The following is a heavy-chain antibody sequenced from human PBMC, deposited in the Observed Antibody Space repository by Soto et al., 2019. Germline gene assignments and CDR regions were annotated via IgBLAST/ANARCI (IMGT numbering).Heavy chain of an antibody. Sequence: QVQLQESGPGLVEPSGTLSLTCGVSGDSFSSSNWWTWVRQPPGKGLEWIGDILHTGHTDYSPSLRTRLTISIDSSKKEFSLTLPSVTATDTAIYYCARSPRRVDGKWYLDYWGQGVLVTVSS. V-gene: IGHV4-4*02. CDR2: ILHTGHT. J-gene: IGHJ4*02. CDR1: GDSFSSSNW. D-gene: IGHD2-15*01. CDR3: ARSPRRVDGKWYLDY.